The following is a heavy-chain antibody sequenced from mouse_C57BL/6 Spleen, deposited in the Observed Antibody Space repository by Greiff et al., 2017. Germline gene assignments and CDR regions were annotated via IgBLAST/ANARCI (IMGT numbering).Heavy chain of an antibody. CDR2: IDPSDSYT. J-gene: IGHJ3*01. CDR3: ARGQGTGDGD. V-gene: IGHV1-69*01. D-gene: IGHD2-3*01. CDR1: GYTFTSYW. Sequence: VQLQQPGAELVMPGASVKLSCKASGYTFTSYWMHWVKQRPGQGLEWIGEIDPSDSYTNYNQKFKGKSTLTVDKSSSTAYMQLSSLTSEDSAVYYCARGQGTGDGDWGKGTLVSV.